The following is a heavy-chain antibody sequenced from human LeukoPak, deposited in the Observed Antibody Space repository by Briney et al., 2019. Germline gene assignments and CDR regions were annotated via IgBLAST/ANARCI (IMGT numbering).Heavy chain of an antibody. CDR1: GYFVSSGFF. J-gene: IGHJ6*03. CDR2: IYHRGTT. V-gene: IGHV4-38-2*02. D-gene: IGHD4-11*01. CDR3: VRETRTVPFYYYFDV. Sequence: SETLSLTCGVSGYFVSSGFFWGWIRPPPGKGLGCSGSIYHRGTTYYDPFLKSRVAISVNASKTQFSLRLSSVTAADTAVYYCVRETRTVPFYYYFDVWGKGTTVAVSS.